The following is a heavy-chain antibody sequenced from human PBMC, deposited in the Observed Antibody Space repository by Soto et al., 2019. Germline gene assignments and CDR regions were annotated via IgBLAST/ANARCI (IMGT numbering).Heavy chain of an antibody. J-gene: IGHJ3*02. D-gene: IGHD3-3*01. CDR1: GGSISSYY. Sequence: SETLSLTCTVSGGSISSYYWSWIRQPPGKGLEWIGEINHSGSTNYNPSLKSRVTISVDTSKNQFSLKLSSVTAADTAVYYCAKLPNYDFWSGYYTRDAFDIWGQGTMVTVSS. V-gene: IGHV4-34*01. CDR2: INHSGST. CDR3: AKLPNYDFWSGYYTRDAFDI.